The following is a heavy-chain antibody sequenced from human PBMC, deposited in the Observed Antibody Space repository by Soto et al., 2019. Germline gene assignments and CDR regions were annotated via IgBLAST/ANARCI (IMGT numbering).Heavy chain of an antibody. D-gene: IGHD3-9*01. CDR3: ARPIRPTLFDY. CDR1: VFTFSSYD. CDR2: IGTAGDK. Sequence: PGGSLRLSCSASVFTFSSYDMHCVRQGPGKGLEWFSAIGTAGDKNYADSVKGRFTISRENAKNSLYLQLKSLRAGDTAIYFFARPIRPTLFDYWCQGTLVTVAS. V-gene: IGHV3-13*04. J-gene: IGHJ4*02.